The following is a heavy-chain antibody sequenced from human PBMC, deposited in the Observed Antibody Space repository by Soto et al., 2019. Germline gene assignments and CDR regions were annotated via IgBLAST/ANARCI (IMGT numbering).Heavy chain of an antibody. J-gene: IGHJ5*02. Sequence: SETLSLTCTVSGGSISSGGYYWSWIRQHPGKGLEWIGYIYYSGSTYYNPSLKSRVTISVDTSKNQFSLKLSSVTAADTAVYYCARGRYGGYAPSIAAYAPKFDPWGQETQVTVPS. CDR2: IYYSGST. CDR3: ARGRYGGYAPSIAAYAPKFDP. D-gene: IGHD6-6*01. V-gene: IGHV4-31*03. CDR1: GGSISSGGYY.